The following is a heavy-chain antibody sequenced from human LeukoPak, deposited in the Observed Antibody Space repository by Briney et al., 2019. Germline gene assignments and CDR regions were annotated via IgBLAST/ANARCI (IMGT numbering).Heavy chain of an antibody. J-gene: IGHJ4*02. CDR1: GFTFSSYS. CDR3: ARRGENYYDSSGYYRSHPYYFDY. V-gene: IGHV3-48*01. D-gene: IGHD3-22*01. Sequence: GGSLRLSCVAPGFTFSSYSLNWVRQAPGKGLEWVSYISSSGTTISYAQSVKGRFTITRDNAQNSLTLHMNTLRADDTAVYYCARRGENYYDSSGYYRSHPYYFDYWGQGTLVTVSS. CDR2: ISSSGTTI.